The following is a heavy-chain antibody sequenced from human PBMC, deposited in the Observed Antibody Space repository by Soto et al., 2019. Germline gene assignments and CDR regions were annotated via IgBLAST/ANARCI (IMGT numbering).Heavy chain of an antibody. CDR1: GYPVTAYY. D-gene: IGHD3-3*01. J-gene: IGHJ3*02. CDR3: ARGGGVGVAGSAAFDM. V-gene: IGHV1-2*02. CDR2: INTATGAA. Sequence: QLHLVQSGAVVKKPGASVTVSCSASGYPVTAYYMHWVRQAPGRGLEWMGGINTATGAAKYTQSFRGRGTMTGAPSTSTASMELSRLPSEAPAAFYWARGGGVGVAGSAAFDMWGQGTWVTVSS.